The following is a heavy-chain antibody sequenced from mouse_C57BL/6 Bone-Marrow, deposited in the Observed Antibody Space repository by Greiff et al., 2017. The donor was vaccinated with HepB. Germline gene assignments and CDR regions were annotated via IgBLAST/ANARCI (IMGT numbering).Heavy chain of an antibody. J-gene: IGHJ4*01. CDR2: IYPGSGNT. CDR3: ARWDYGYYAMDY. D-gene: IGHD1-1*01. Sequence: VQLKESGAELVRPGASVKLSCKASGYTFTDYYINWVKQRPGQGLEWIARIYPGSGNTYYNEKFKGKATLTAEKSSSTAYMQLSSLTSEDSAVYFCARWDYGYYAMDYWGQGTSVTVSS. CDR1: GYTFTDYY. V-gene: IGHV1-76*01.